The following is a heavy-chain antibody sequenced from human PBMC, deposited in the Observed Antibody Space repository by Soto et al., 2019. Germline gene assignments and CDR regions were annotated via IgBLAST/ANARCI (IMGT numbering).Heavy chain of an antibody. D-gene: IGHD1-26*01. Sequence: GESLKISCKGSGYSFTNYWIGWVRQMSGKGLEWMGVIYPGDSDARYSPSFQGQVTISADKSFSTAYLQWSSLKASDTAIYYCARNSGSYWHYFDYWGQGTLVTVSS. CDR2: IYPGDSDA. CDR3: ARNSGSYWHYFDY. CDR1: GYSFTNYW. V-gene: IGHV5-51*01. J-gene: IGHJ4*02.